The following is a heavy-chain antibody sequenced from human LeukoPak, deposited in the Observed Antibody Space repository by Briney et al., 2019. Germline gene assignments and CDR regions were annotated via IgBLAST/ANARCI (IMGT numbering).Heavy chain of an antibody. CDR1: GFTFSDYY. CDR3: ARAEQQLVNGMDV. V-gene: IGHV3-11*01. J-gene: IGHJ6*02. CDR2: ISSSGSTI. Sequence: PGGSLRLSCAASGFTFSDYYMSWIRQAPGKGLEWVSYISSSGSTIYYADSVKGRFTISRDNAKNSLYPQMNSLRAEDTAVYYCARAEQQLVNGMDVWGQGTTVTVSS. D-gene: IGHD6-13*01.